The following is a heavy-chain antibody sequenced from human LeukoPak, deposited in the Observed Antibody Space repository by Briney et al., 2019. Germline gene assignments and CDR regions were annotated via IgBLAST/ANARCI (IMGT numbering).Heavy chain of an antibody. CDR1: GFTFSSFA. Sequence: GGSLRLSCAASGFTFSSFAMSWVRQAPGRGLEWVSLSSSSGSIIYYADSVQGRFTISRDNSKNTLYLQMNSLRAEDTALYYCAKNRGMTMIGGGLDYWGQGTLVTVSS. J-gene: IGHJ4*02. D-gene: IGHD3-10*02. V-gene: IGHV3-23*01. CDR2: SSSSGSII. CDR3: AKNRGMTMIGGGLDY.